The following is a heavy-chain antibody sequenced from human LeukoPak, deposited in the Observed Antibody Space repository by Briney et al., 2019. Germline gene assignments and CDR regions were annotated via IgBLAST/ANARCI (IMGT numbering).Heavy chain of an antibody. J-gene: IGHJ4*02. D-gene: IGHD4-23*01. CDR2: ITPIFGTA. V-gene: IGHV1-69*13. CDR1: GYTFTSYG. CDR3: ARGWLAETTVVTPYNY. Sequence: SVKVSCKASGYTFTSYGIGWVRQAPGQGLEWMGGITPIFGTANYAQKFQGRVTITADESTSTVYMELSSLRSEDTAIYYCARGWLAETTVVTPYNYWGQGTLVTVSS.